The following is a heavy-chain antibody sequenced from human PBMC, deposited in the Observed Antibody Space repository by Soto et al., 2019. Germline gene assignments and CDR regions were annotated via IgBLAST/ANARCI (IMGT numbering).Heavy chain of an antibody. J-gene: IGHJ6*02. CDR1: GYIFTDYY. V-gene: IGHV1-2*02. D-gene: IGHD1-1*01. CDR2: INCNNGYT. Sequence: QVHLVQSGDAVKKPGASVKVSCEASGYIFTDYYINWVRQAPGQGLEWLVWINCNNGYTNYAQKFQRRVTMTSDTSITTAYMELSRRRPDDTALYYCARDNDPDQYYHGMDVWGQGTTV. CDR3: ARDNDPDQYYHGMDV.